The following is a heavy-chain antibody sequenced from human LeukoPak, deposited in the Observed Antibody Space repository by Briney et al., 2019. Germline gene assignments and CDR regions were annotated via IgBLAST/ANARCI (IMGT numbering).Heavy chain of an antibody. CDR3: ATVGLQVYYYYGMDV. D-gene: IGHD3-10*01. CDR1: GYTFTGYY. Sequence: GASVKVSCKASGYTFTGYYMHWVRQAPGQGLEWMGWINPNSGGTNYAQKFQGWVTMTRDTSISTAYMELSRLRSEDTAVYYCATVGLQVYYYYGMDVWGQGTTVTVSS. V-gene: IGHV1-2*04. CDR2: INPNSGGT. J-gene: IGHJ6*02.